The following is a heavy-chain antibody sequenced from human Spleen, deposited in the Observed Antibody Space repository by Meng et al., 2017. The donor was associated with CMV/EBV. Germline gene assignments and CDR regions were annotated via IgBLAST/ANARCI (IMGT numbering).Heavy chain of an antibody. Sequence: GESLKISCAASGFTFSSYALSWIRQAPGKGLEWVSGISGSGHSPYYIDSVRGRFTISRDNSKNTLFLEMNSLRAEDTAIYYCAKDLGSNDYGEDYWGQGTPVTVSS. D-gene: IGHD4-17*01. CDR1: GFTFSSYA. CDR2: ISGSGHSP. V-gene: IGHV3-23*01. CDR3: AKDLGSNDYGEDY. J-gene: IGHJ4*02.